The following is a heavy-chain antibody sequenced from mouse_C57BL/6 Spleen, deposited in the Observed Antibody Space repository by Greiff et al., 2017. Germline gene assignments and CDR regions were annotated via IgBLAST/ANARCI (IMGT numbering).Heavy chain of an antibody. J-gene: IGHJ4*01. CDR3: ARAGEYDYDGYYYAMDY. Sequence: QVQLQQPGAELVKPGASVKLSCKASGYTFTSYWMPWVKPRPGRGLEWIGRNDPYSGGTKYNEKFKSKATLTVDKPSSTAYMQLSSLTSEDSAVYYCARAGEYDYDGYYYAMDYWGQGTSVTVSS. D-gene: IGHD2-4*01. V-gene: IGHV1-72*01. CDR1: GYTFTSYW. CDR2: NDPYSGGT.